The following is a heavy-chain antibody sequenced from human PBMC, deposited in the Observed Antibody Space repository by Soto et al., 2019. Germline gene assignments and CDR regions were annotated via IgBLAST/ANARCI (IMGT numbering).Heavy chain of an antibody. J-gene: IGHJ6*03. V-gene: IGHV4-59*08. CDR3: ERLYRDYDFWSGLYIDV. CDR1: GGSISSYY. CDR2: IYYSGST. Sequence: SETLSLTCTVSGGSISSYYWSWIRQPPGKGLEWIGYIYYSGSTNYNPSLKSRVTISVDTSKNQFSLKLSSVTAADTAVYYCERLYRDYDFWSGLYIDVWGKGTTVTVSS. D-gene: IGHD3-3*01.